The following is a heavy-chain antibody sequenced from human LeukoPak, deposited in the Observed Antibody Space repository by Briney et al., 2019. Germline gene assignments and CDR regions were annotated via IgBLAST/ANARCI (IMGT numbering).Heavy chain of an antibody. V-gene: IGHV3-23*01. Sequence: PGGSLRLSCAASGFTFSSYAMSWVRQAPGKGLEWVSGISGSGGSTYYADSVKGRFTISRDNSKNTLYLQMNSLRAEDTAVYYCAKDRKYCSSTSCPYYFDYWGQGTLVTVSP. CDR1: GFTFSSYA. CDR3: AKDRKYCSSTSCPYYFDY. J-gene: IGHJ4*02. D-gene: IGHD2-2*01. CDR2: ISGSGGST.